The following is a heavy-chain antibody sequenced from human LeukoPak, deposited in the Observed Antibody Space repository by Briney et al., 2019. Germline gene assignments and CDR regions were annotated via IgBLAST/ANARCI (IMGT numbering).Heavy chain of an antibody. V-gene: IGHV3-48*02. CDR3: ARVGTTFKDY. CDR2: IDSSSNTV. J-gene: IGHJ4*02. D-gene: IGHD2/OR15-2a*01. CDR1: GFTFSSYA. Sequence: GGSLRLSCSASGFTFSSYAMDWVRQAPGKGLEWVAYIDSSSNTVFYADSVKAQFTIFRDNAKNSLYLQMNNLRDEDTAVYYCARVGTTFKDYWGQGTLVTVSS.